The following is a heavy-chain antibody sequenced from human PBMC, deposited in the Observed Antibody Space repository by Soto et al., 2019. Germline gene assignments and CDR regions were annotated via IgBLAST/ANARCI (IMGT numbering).Heavy chain of an antibody. Sequence: PGESLKISCAASGFTFRSYAMSWVRQARGKGLEWVSAISGSGGSTYYADSVKGRFTISRDNSKNTLYLQMNSLRAEDTAVYYCAKFFVVVVAASDYWGQGTLVTVSS. J-gene: IGHJ4*02. CDR2: ISGSGGST. CDR1: GFTFRSYA. V-gene: IGHV3-23*01. D-gene: IGHD2-15*01. CDR3: AKFFVVVVAASDY.